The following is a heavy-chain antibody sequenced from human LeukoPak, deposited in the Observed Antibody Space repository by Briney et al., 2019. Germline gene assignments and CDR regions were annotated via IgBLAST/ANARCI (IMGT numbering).Heavy chain of an antibody. V-gene: IGHV3-9*03. D-gene: IGHD3-22*01. CDR2: ISWNSGSI. CDR1: GFTFDDYA. CDR3: AKDKAASGYYGYFDY. J-gene: IGHJ4*02. Sequence: GRSLRLSCAASGFTFDDYAMHWVRQAPGKGLEWVSGISWNSGSIGYADSVKGRFTISRDNAKNSLCLQMNSLRAEDMALYYCAKDKAASGYYGYFDYWGQGTLVTVSS.